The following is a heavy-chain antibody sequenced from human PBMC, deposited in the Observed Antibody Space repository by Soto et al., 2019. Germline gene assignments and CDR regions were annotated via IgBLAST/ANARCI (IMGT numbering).Heavy chain of an antibody. Sequence: EVQLVESGGGLVQPGRSLRLSCAASGFTFDDYAMHWVRQAPGKGLEWVSGISWNSGSIGYADSVKGRFTISRDNAKNSLYLQINSLRAEDRALYYCAKEISRNDVKATVAFDIWGQGTMVTFSS. CDR1: GFTFDDYA. D-gene: IGHD1-1*01. V-gene: IGHV3-9*01. CDR3: AKEISRNDVKATVAFDI. J-gene: IGHJ3*02. CDR2: ISWNSGSI.